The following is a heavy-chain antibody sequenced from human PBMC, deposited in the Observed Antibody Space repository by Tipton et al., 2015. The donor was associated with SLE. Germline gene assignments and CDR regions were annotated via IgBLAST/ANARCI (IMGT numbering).Heavy chain of an antibody. CDR2: ISGSGGST. CDR3: AKDLSTVTTTHDFWYYYYGMDV. CDR1: GFTFSSYA. D-gene: IGHD4-17*01. J-gene: IGHJ6*02. V-gene: IGHV3-23*01. Sequence: SLRLSCAASGFTFSSYAMSWVRQAPGKGLEWVSAISGSGGSTYYADSVKGRFTISRDNSKNTLYLQMNSLRAEDTAVYYCAKDLSTVTTTHDFWYYYYGMDVWGQGTTVAVSS.